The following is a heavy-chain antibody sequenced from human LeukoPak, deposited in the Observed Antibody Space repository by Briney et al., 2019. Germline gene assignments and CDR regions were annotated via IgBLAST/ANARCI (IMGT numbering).Heavy chain of an antibody. D-gene: IGHD3-22*01. CDR2: ISSSSSYI. CDR3: ARDKPYYYDSSGYYSDY. Sequence: PGGSLRLSCAASGFTFRSYSMNWVRQAPGKGLEWVSSISSSSSYIYYADSVKGRFTISRDNAKNSLYLQMNSLRAEDTAVYYCARDKPYYYDSSGYYSDYWGQGTLVTVSS. V-gene: IGHV3-21*01. J-gene: IGHJ4*02. CDR1: GFTFRSYS.